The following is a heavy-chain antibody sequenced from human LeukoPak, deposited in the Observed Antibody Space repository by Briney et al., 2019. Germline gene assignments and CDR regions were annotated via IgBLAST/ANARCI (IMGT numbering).Heavy chain of an antibody. CDR1: GYTFTSYD. CDR3: ARELRYFDPIGY. V-gene: IGHV1-8*01. J-gene: IGHJ4*02. D-gene: IGHD3-9*01. CDR2: MNPNSGNT. Sequence: ASVKVSCKASGYTFTSYDINWVRQATGQGLEWMGWMNPNSGNTGYAQKFQGRVTMTRNTSISTAYMGLSSLRSEDTAVYYCARELRYFDPIGYWGQGTLVTVSS.